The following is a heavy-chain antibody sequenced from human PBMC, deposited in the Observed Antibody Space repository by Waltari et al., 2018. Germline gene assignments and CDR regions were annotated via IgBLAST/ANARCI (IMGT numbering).Heavy chain of an antibody. V-gene: IGHV3-74*03. CDR2: MKTDGTSI. J-gene: IGHJ4*02. CDR1: DFFTDYW. CDR3: TRNPGY. Sequence: EVQLVNSGGGLVQPGGSLRISCAASDFFTDYWLDWVRQAPGKGLVWVSRMKTDGTSITYADSVKGRFTISRDSAKNTYYLQMNSLRAEDTAVYYCTRNPGYWGQGTLVTVSS.